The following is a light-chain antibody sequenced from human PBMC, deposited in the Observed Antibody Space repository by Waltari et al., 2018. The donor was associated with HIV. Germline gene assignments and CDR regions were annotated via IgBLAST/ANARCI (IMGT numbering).Light chain of an antibody. V-gene: IGLV1-40*01. CDR1: SSNIGAAYP. CDR3: QSYDSSLTSFV. Sequence: QSVLTQPPSVSGAPGLRVTISCTGSSSNIGAAYPVHWYQHLPGTAPKLLIYGNSNRPSGVPDRFSASRSGTSASLAITGLQAEDEADYYCQSYDSSLTSFVFGTGTTVTVL. J-gene: IGLJ1*01. CDR2: GNS.